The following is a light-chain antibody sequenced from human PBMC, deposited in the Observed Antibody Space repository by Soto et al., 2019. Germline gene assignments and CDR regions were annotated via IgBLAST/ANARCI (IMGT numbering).Light chain of an antibody. CDR1: SSDVGGYNY. Sequence: QSALTQPPSASGSPGQSVTISWTGTSSDVGGYNYVSWYQQHPGKAPKLMIYEVSKRPSGVPDRFSGSKSGNTASLTVSGIQAEDEADYYCSSYAGSNLWVFGGGTKLTVL. J-gene: IGLJ3*02. CDR3: SSYAGSNLWV. CDR2: EVS. V-gene: IGLV2-8*01.